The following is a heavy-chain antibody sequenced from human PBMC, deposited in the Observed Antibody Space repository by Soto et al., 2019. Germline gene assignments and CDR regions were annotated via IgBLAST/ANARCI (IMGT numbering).Heavy chain of an antibody. V-gene: IGHV1-2*04. CDR2: INPNSGGT. CDR3: ARQPMYYDFWSGIDAFDI. Sequence: ASVKVSCKASGYTFTGYYMHWVRQAPGQGFEWMGWINPNSGGTNYAQKFQGWVTMTRDTSISTAYMELSRLRSDDTAVYYCARQPMYYDFWSGIDAFDIWGQGTMVTVS. CDR1: GYTFTGYY. J-gene: IGHJ3*02. D-gene: IGHD3-3*01.